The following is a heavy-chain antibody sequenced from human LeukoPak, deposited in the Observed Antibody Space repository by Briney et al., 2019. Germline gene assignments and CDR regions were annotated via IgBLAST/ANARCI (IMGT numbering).Heavy chain of an antibody. CDR3: AVDYGAVDAFDI. Sequence: SETLSLTCTVSGGSPSSYYWSWIRQPPGKGLEWIGYIYYSGSTNYNPSLKSRVTISVDTSKNQFSLKLSSVTAADTAVYYCAVDYGAVDAFDIWGQGTMVTVSS. V-gene: IGHV4-59*12. D-gene: IGHD4-17*01. J-gene: IGHJ3*02. CDR1: GGSPSSYY. CDR2: IYYSGST.